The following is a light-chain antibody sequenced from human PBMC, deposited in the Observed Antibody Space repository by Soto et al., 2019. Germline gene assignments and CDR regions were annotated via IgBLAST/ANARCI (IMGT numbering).Light chain of an antibody. V-gene: IGKV1-5*03. J-gene: IGKJ2*01. CDR3: QQYDSSVYT. Sequence: DIQMTQSPSTLSASVGDRVTITCRASQSISSWLAWYQQKPGKAPKLLIYRASGLGSGVPSRFSGSGSGTEFTLTISSLQHDDFASYYCQQYDSSVYTFGQGTKLEIK. CDR1: QSISSW. CDR2: RAS.